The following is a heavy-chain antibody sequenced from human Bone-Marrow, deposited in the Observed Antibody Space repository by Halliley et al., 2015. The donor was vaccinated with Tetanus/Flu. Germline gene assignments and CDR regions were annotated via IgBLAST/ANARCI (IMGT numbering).Heavy chain of an antibody. V-gene: IGHV4-30-4*05. Sequence: KGLGWFGYISYSGGPYYTPSLSSRVPISEHPSKNQFSLRLTSVTAADTAVYYCARQNYNFYFDSWGQGTLVTVSS. CDR2: ISYSGGP. J-gene: IGHJ4*02. D-gene: IGHD1-1*01. CDR3: ARQNYNFYFDS.